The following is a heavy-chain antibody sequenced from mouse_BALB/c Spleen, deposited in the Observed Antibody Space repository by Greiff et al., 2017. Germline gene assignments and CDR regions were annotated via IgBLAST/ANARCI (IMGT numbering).Heavy chain of an antibody. V-gene: IGHV7-1*02. CDR2: SRNKANDYTT. CDR1: GFTFSDFY. D-gene: IGHD1-1*01. CDR3: ARDAPRYGSSPFAY. Sequence: EVQVVESGGGLVQPGGSLRLSCATSGFTFSDFYMEWVRQPPGKRLEWIAASRNKANDYTTEYSASVKGRFIVSRDTSQSILYLQMNALRAEDTAIYYCARDAPRYGSSPFAYWGQGTLVTVSA. J-gene: IGHJ3*01.